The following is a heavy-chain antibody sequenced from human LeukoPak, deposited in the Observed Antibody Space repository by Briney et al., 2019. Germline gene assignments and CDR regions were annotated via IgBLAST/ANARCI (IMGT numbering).Heavy chain of an antibody. CDR2: ISSSSSYI. Sequence: GGSLRLSCAASGFTFSSYSMNWVRQAPGKGLEWVSSISSSSSYIYYADSVKGRFTISRDKAKNSLYLQMNSLRAEDTAVYYCARRRMVQWRYYFDYWGQGTLVTVSS. J-gene: IGHJ4*02. V-gene: IGHV3-21*01. CDR1: GFTFSSYS. CDR3: ARRRMVQWRYYFDY. D-gene: IGHD6-19*01.